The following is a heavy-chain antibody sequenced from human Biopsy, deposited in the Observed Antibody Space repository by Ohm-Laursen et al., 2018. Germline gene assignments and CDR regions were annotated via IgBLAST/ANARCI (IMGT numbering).Heavy chain of an antibody. V-gene: IGHV1-8*01. Sequence: ASVKVSCKTSGYPFTYYEINWVRQATGQGLEWLGWMNPDSGNTGSAQKFHDRVTMTMNTSINTAYLELSSLRSEDTAVYYCARFDNGFDKWGQGTLVTVSS. D-gene: IGHD2-8*01. CDR2: MNPDSGNT. CDR1: GYPFTYYE. J-gene: IGHJ4*02. CDR3: ARFDNGFDK.